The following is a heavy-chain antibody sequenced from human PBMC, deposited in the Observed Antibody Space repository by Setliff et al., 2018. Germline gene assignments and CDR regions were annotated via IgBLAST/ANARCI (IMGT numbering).Heavy chain of an antibody. CDR2: IYTSGST. CDR1: GGSISNDY. CDR3: ARKGISALSGAFDM. J-gene: IGHJ3*02. V-gene: IGHV4-4*07. Sequence: SETLSLTCIVSGGSISNDYWSWIRQPAGKGLEWIGRIYTSGSTNHNPSLKSRVTMSVDTSKNQFSLKLSSVTAADTAVYYCARKGISALSGAFDMWGQGTMVTISS. D-gene: IGHD1-26*01.